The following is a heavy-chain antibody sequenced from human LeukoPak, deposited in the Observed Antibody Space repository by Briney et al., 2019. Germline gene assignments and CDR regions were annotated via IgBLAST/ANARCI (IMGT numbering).Heavy chain of an antibody. J-gene: IGHJ4*02. V-gene: IGHV3-48*03. D-gene: IGHD3-3*01. CDR1: GFTFSSYE. Sequence: GGSLRLSCAASGFTFSSYEMNWVRQAPGKGLEWVSYISSGGETIYYADSVKGRFTISRDNAKNSLYLQMNSLRAEDTAVYYCARQARSLETRIPYFDYWGQGTLVTVSS. CDR2: ISSGGETI. CDR3: ARQARSLETRIPYFDY.